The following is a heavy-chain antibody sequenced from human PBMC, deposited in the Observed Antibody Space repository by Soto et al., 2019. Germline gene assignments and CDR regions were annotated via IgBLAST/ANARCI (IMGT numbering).Heavy chain of an antibody. CDR1: GFTFSSYA. J-gene: IGHJ6*02. Sequence: PGGSLRLSCAASGFTFSSYAMSWVRQAPGKGLEWVSAISGSGGSTYYADSVKGRFTISRDNSKNTLYLQMSSLRAEDTAVYYCARVLRFLEWSTYGMDVWGQGTTVTVSS. CDR3: ARVLRFLEWSTYGMDV. V-gene: IGHV3-23*01. D-gene: IGHD3-3*01. CDR2: ISGSGGST.